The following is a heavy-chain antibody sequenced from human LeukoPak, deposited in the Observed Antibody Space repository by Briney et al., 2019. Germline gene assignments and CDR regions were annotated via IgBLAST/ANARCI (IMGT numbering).Heavy chain of an antibody. D-gene: IGHD6-19*01. Sequence: GGSLRLSCAASGFTFSSYWMHWVRQAPGKGLVWVSRINSDGSTTNYADSVKGRFTISRDNAKNTLYLQMNSLRADDTAVYYCARSRWLDAFDYGAQGTLVTVAS. CDR2: INSDGSTT. CDR3: ARSRWLDAFDY. J-gene: IGHJ4*02. V-gene: IGHV3-74*01. CDR1: GFTFSSYW.